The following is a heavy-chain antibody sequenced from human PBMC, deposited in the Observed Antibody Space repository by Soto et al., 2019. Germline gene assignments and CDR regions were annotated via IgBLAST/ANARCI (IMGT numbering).Heavy chain of an antibody. J-gene: IGHJ4*02. CDR3: AKDRWEFTRYFDY. D-gene: IGHD1-26*01. CDR2: ISKDGNEK. Sequence: QVQLVESGGGVVQPGRSLRLSCEASGFTFSNYAIHWVRQAPGKGLEWVAVISKDGNEKYYADSVKGRFTVSRDNSKNTSYLEMTNVRPEDTAVYYCAKDRWEFTRYFDYWGRGNLVTVSS. V-gene: IGHV3-30*18. CDR1: GFTFSNYA.